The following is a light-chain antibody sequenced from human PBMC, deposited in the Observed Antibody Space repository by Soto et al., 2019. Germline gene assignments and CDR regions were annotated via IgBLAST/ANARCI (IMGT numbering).Light chain of an antibody. V-gene: IGKV3-20*01. Sequence: EIVLTQSPGTLSLSPGERATLSCRASQSVSSSYFAWYQQKPGQAPRLLIYGASSRATGIPDRFSGSGSGTDFTLNISRLEPEDFAVYYWQQYGSSPYTFGQGTKLEIK. CDR1: QSVSSSY. J-gene: IGKJ2*01. CDR2: GAS. CDR3: QQYGSSPYT.